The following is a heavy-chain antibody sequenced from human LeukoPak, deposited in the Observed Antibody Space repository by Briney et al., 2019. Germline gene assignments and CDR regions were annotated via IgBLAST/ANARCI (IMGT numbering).Heavy chain of an antibody. J-gene: IGHJ4*02. V-gene: IGHV4-34*01. CDR1: GGSFSGYY. CDR3: ARGSNSSDFDY. CDR2: INHSGST. Sequence: SETLSLTCAVYGGSFSGYYWSWIPHPPGKGREWIGEINHSGSTNYNPSLKSRVTISVDTSKNQFSLKLSSVTAADTAVYYCARGSNSSDFDYWGQGTLVTGSS. D-gene: IGHD2/OR15-2a*01.